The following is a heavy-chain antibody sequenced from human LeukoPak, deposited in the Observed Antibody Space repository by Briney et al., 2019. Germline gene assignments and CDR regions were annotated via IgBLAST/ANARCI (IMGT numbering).Heavy chain of an antibody. Sequence: SHTLSLTCTVSGGSISSGSYYWSWIRQPAGKGLEWIGRIYTSGSTNYNPSLKSRVTISVDTSKNQFSLKLSSVTAADTAVYYCARESYYYDSSGSGFDYWGQGTLVTVSS. J-gene: IGHJ4*02. CDR3: ARESYYYDSSGSGFDY. V-gene: IGHV4-61*02. CDR2: IYTSGST. CDR1: GGSISSGSYY. D-gene: IGHD3-22*01.